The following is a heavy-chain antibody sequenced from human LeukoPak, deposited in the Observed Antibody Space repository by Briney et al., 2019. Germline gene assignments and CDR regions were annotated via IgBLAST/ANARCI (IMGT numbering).Heavy chain of an antibody. CDR1: GFTFSSYE. J-gene: IGHJ6*04. CDR2: ISSSGSTI. CDR3: ARSSPELWFGELLTWYYYYGMDV. Sequence: PGGSLRLSCAASGFTFSSYEMNWVRQAPGKGLEWVSYISSSGSTIYYADSVKGRFTISRDNAKNSLYLQMNSLRAEDTAVYYCARSSPELWFGELLTWYYYYGMDVWGKGTTATVSS. V-gene: IGHV3-48*03. D-gene: IGHD3-10*01.